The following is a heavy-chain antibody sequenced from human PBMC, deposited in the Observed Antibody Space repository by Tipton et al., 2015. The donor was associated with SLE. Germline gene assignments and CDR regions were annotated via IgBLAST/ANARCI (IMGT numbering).Heavy chain of an antibody. CDR3: AKGRSTIFRVGFDP. V-gene: IGHV3-23*01. D-gene: IGHD3-3*01. Sequence: SLRLSCVASGFTFSSYAMSWVRQAPGKGLEWVSGISGSGSATYYADSVKGRFTISRDTSKNTLFLQMNSLRAEDTAIYYCAKGRSTIFRVGFDPWGQGTLVTVSS. J-gene: IGHJ5*02. CDR2: ISGSGSAT. CDR1: GFTFSSYA.